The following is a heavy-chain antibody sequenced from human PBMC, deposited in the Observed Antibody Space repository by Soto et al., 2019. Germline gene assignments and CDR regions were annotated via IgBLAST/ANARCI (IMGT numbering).Heavy chain of an antibody. CDR1: GGSISSGGYS. J-gene: IGHJ6*02. CDR2: IYHSGST. CDR3: ASDLGYCSGGSCPSSYYYYGMDV. Sequence: QLQLQESGSGLVKPSQTLSLTCAVSGGSISSGGYSWSWIRQPPGKGLEWIGYIYHSGSTYYNPSLKSRVTISVDRSKHQFSLKLSSVTAADTAVFYCASDLGYCSGGSCPSSYYYYGMDVWGQGTTVTVSS. D-gene: IGHD2-15*01. V-gene: IGHV4-30-2*01.